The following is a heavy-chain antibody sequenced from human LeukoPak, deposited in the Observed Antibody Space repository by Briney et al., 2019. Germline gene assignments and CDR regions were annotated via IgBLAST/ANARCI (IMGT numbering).Heavy chain of an antibody. Sequence: SETLSLTCTVSGYSISSGYYWGWIRQPPGKGLEWIGSIYHSGSTYYNPSLKSRVTISVDTSKNQFSLKLSPVTAADTAVYYCARDRGDSSGYYTNWFDPWGQGTLVTVSS. CDR1: GYSISSGYY. J-gene: IGHJ5*02. D-gene: IGHD3-22*01. CDR2: IYHSGST. V-gene: IGHV4-38-2*02. CDR3: ARDRGDSSGYYTNWFDP.